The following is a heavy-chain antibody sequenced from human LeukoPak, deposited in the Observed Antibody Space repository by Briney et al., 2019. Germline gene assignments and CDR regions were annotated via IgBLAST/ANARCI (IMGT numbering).Heavy chain of an antibody. CDR3: ARDHASRSGWPTQNYYYYGMDV. D-gene: IGHD6-19*01. V-gene: IGHV1-46*01. J-gene: IGHJ6*02. CDR1: GYTFTSYY. Sequence: ASVKVSCKASGYTFTSYYMHWVRQAPGQGLEWMGIINPSGGSTSYAQKFQSRVTMTRDTSTSTVYMELSSLRSEDTAVYDCARDHASRSGWPTQNYYYYGMDVWGQGTTVTVSS. CDR2: INPSGGST.